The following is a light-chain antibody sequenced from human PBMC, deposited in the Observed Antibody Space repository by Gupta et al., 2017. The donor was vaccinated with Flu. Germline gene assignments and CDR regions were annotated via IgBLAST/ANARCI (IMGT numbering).Light chain of an antibody. CDR1: SSNIGAGYD. V-gene: IGLV1-40*01. CDR3: QSYDSSLSGSV. J-gene: IGLJ2*01. Sequence: ISCTGSSSNIGAGYDVHWYQQLPGTAPKLLIYGNSNRPSGVPDRFSGSKSGTSASLAITGLQAEDEADYYCQSYDSSLSGSVFGGGTKLTVL. CDR2: GNS.